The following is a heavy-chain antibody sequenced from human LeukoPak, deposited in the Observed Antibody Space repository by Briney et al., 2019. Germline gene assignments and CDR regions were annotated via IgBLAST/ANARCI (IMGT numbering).Heavy chain of an antibody. D-gene: IGHD5-12*01. Sequence: SETLSLTCTVSGGSISSGDYYWSWIRQPPGKGLEWIGYIYYSGCTYYNPSLKSRVTISVDTSKNQFSLKLSSVTAADTAVYYCARGSIVATILWGQGTLVTVSS. CDR3: ARGSIVATIL. V-gene: IGHV4-30-4*01. CDR1: GGSISSGDYY. J-gene: IGHJ4*02. CDR2: IYYSGCT.